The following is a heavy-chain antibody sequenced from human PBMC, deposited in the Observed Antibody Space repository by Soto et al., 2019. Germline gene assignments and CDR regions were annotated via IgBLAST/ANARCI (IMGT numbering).Heavy chain of an antibody. CDR3: ASDRLWFGELYPDY. D-gene: IGHD3-10*01. Sequence: QVQLVQSGAEVKKPGSSVKVSCKASGGTFSSYTISWVRQAPGQGLEWMGRIIPILGIANYAQKFQGRVTITADKSTRTAYMELSSKRSEDTAVYYCASDRLWFGELYPDYWGQGTLVTVSS. CDR2: IIPILGIA. J-gene: IGHJ4*02. V-gene: IGHV1-69*02. CDR1: GGTFSSYT.